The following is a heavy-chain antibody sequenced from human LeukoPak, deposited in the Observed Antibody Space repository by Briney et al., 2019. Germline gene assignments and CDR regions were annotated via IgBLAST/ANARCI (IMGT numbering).Heavy chain of an antibody. Sequence: PSETLSLTCTLYGGSLNDSDWSWIRQPPGKGLEWTGEITHSGGTHYNPSLWSRLTISTDTSRNKLSLQLTSVTAADTGVYFCARVSDIMISFGGAISYFDYWGQGALVTVSS. CDR2: ITHSGGT. D-gene: IGHD3-16*02. CDR1: GGSLNDSD. V-gene: IGHV4-34*01. J-gene: IGHJ4*02. CDR3: ARVSDIMISFGGAISYFDY.